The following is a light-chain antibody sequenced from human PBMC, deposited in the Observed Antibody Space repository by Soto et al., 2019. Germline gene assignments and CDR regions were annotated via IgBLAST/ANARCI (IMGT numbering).Light chain of an antibody. CDR1: SSDVGGYNY. Sequence: QSVLTQPASVSGSPGQSITISCTGTSSDVGGYNYVSWYQQHPGKAPKLMIFDVSYRPSGVSNRFSGSKSGNTASLTISGLQADDEADYYCSSYTSISTLVFGTGTKLTVL. V-gene: IGLV2-14*01. CDR2: DVS. CDR3: SSYTSISTLV. J-gene: IGLJ1*01.